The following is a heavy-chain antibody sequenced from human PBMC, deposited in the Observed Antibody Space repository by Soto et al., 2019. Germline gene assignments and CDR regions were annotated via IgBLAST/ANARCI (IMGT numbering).Heavy chain of an antibody. Sequence: SAVKVSCKASGGTFSSYAISWLGQAPALGLEWMGTIIPFIGRANYAQKFQGRVPITADDSPSKAYMDLTSLRSDDRAVYFCARVLMPTVPASSYYGLDFLGQGNTGHVSS. CDR3: ARVLMPTVPASSYYGLDF. CDR1: GGTFSSYA. D-gene: IGHD4-4*01. CDR2: IIPFIGRA. J-gene: IGHJ6*01. V-gene: IGHV1-69*11.